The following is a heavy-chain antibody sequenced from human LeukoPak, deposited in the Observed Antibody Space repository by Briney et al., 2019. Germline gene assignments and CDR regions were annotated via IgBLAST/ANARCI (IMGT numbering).Heavy chain of an antibody. D-gene: IGHD3-16*01. J-gene: IGHJ4*02. CDR2: IRYDGSQK. CDR3: ARDLLSLPHKYFDS. V-gene: IGHV3-30*02. Sequence: GGSLRLSCAASGCSFSNYGMHWVRQAPGKGLEWVAYIRYDGSQKYYGDSVKGRFTISRDNSKNTVYLQMNSLRDEDTAVYYCARDLLSLPHKYFDSWGQGTLVTVSS. CDR1: GCSFSNYG.